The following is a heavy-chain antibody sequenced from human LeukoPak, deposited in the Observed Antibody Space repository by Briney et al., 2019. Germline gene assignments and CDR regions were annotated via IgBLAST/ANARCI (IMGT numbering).Heavy chain of an antibody. CDR1: GFTFSSYG. D-gene: IGHD3-10*01. J-gene: IGHJ5*02. V-gene: IGHV3-30*18. CDR3: AKEGDIGFDP. Sequence: GRSLRLSCAASGFTFSSYGMHWVRQAPGKGLEWVAVISYDGSNKYYADSVKGRFTISRDNSKNTLYLQMNSLRAEDTAVYYCAKEGDIGFDPWGQGTLVTVSS. CDR2: ISYDGSNK.